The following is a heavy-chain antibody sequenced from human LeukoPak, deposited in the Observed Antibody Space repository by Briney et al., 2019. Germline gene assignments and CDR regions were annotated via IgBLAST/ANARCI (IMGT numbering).Heavy chain of an antibody. D-gene: IGHD5-24*01. CDR1: GGSISNYY. Sequence: SETLSLTCTVSGGSISNYYWTWIRQPAGKGLEWIGRIYDNGDTNYNPSLKSRVSMSVDTSKNQFSLRLTSVTAADTAVYFCARATVDMFLNEAYHFDFWGQGTLVTVSS. J-gene: IGHJ4*02. CDR2: IYDNGDT. CDR3: ARATVDMFLNEAYHFDF. V-gene: IGHV4-4*07.